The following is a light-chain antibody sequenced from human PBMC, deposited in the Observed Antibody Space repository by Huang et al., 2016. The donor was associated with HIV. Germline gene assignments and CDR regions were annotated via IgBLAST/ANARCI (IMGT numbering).Light chain of an antibody. J-gene: IGKJ3*01. CDR3: QQRTRWPPRFS. CDR1: QSVSNY. Sequence: EIVLTQSPVTLSLSPGESATLSCRASQSVSNYLAWYQHKPGQVPRLLIYDASNRAAGIPARFSGSGSGTDFTLTISGLEPEDFAFYYCQQRTRWPPRFSFGPGT. V-gene: IGKV3-11*01. CDR2: DAS.